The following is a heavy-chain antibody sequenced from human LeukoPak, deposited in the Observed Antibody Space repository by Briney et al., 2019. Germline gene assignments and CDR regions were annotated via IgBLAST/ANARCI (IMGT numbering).Heavy chain of an antibody. CDR3: AKDIGAVAGYAFDI. Sequence: GGSLRLSCAASGFTFDDYAMHWVRQAPGKGLEWVSGISWNSGSIGYADSVKGRFTISRDNAKNSLYLQMNSLRAEDTALYYCAKDIGAVAGYAFDIWGQGTMVAVSS. D-gene: IGHD6-19*01. J-gene: IGHJ3*02. CDR2: ISWNSGSI. CDR1: GFTFDDYA. V-gene: IGHV3-9*01.